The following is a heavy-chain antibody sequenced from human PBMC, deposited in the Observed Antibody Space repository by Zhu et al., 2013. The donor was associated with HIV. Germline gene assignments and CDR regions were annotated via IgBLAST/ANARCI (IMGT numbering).Heavy chain of an antibody. V-gene: IGHV1-69*01. CDR1: GGTFSSDA. CDR3: ARDRSRYCSSTSCPRYFDY. Sequence: QVQLVQSGAEVKKPGSSVKVSCKTSGGTFSSDAITWVRQAPGQGLEWMGAITPIFDSANYAQRFQGRVTITADESTSTAYMELSSLSSEDTAMYYCARDRSRYCSSTSCPRYFDYWGQGTLVTVSS. J-gene: IGHJ4*02. D-gene: IGHD2-2*01. CDR2: ITPIFDSA.